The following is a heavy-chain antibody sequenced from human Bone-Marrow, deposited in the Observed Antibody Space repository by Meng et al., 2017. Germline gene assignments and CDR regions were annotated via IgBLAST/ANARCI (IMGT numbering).Heavy chain of an antibody. V-gene: IGHV3-15*01. CDR1: GFTVSNAW. CDR2: IKSKTDGETP. J-gene: IGHJ5*02. CDR3: AKGGAVNWFDP. Sequence: EVLPVESWGGLVRPGGSLRLSCAASGFTVSNAWMSWVRQAPGRGLEWVARIKSKTDGETPDYAAPVKGRFTISRDDSKNTLYLQMNSLRAEDTAVYYCAKGGAVNWFDPWGQGTLVTVSS. D-gene: IGHD1-26*01.